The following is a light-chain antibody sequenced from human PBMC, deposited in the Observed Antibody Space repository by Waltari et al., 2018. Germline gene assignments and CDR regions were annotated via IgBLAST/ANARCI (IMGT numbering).Light chain of an antibody. CDR1: HSLVHSDGNTF. CDR2: KIS. Sequence: DIVMTQTPLSSPVTLGQPAAISCRSSHSLVHSDGNTFLSWLQPRPGQPPRLLIYKISNRLSGVPDRFSGSGAGTEFTLRISRVEADDVGVYYCMQASQFPYTFGQGTKLEIK. V-gene: IGKV2-24*01. J-gene: IGKJ2*01. CDR3: MQASQFPYT.